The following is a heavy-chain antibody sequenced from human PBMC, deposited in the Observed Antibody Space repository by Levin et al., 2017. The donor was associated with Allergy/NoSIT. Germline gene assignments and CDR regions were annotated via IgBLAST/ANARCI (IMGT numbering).Heavy chain of an antibody. J-gene: IGHJ6*02. D-gene: IGHD1-20*01. Sequence: KISCKTSGGSFRNSAISWVRQAPGQGLEWIGGIIPVFDRTSYAQKVQGRVTITADESTSTAYMELRSLKSEDTAMYYCVRGDGVVLTSIHYYAMDVWGLGTSVAVSS. CDR1: GGSFRNSA. CDR2: IIPVFDRT. CDR3: VRGDGVVLTSIHYYAMDV. V-gene: IGHV1-69*01.